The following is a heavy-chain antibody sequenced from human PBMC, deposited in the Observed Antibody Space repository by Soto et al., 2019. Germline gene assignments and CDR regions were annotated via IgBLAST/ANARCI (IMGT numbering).Heavy chain of an antibody. CDR3: ARDSSSDIDY. J-gene: IGHJ4*02. CDR1: GYAFTTYP. CDR2: INAANGDT. Sequence: QVHLVQSGTEEKKPGASVKVSCKASGYAFTTYPIHWVRQAPRQRLEWMGWINAANGDTKYSQKLQDKVTITRDTSATTAYMELSNLRSEDTAVYCCARDSSSDIDYWGQGTLVTVSS. D-gene: IGHD6-19*01. V-gene: IGHV1-3*05.